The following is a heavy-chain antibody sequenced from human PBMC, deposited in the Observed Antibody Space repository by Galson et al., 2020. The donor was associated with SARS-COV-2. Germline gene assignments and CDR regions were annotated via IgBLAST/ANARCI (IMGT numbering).Heavy chain of an antibody. J-gene: IGHJ3*02. Sequence: TGGSLRLSCAASGLTFSSYWMSWVRQAPGKGLEWVANIKQDGSEKYYVDSVKGRFTISRDNAKNSLYLQMNSLRAEDTAVYYCASSGWYYGAFDIWGQGTMVTVSS. CDR1: GLTFSSYW. CDR2: IKQDGSEK. D-gene: IGHD6-19*01. V-gene: IGHV3-7*01. CDR3: ASSGWYYGAFDI.